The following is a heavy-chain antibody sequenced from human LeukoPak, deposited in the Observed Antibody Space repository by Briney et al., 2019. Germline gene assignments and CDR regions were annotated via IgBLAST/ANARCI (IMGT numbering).Heavy chain of an antibody. CDR2: IYWNDDK. D-gene: IGHD6-13*01. J-gene: IGHJ6*03. CDR3: AHTAVGSKPLFPYSSWYDYYYYYYMDV. V-gene: IGHV2-5*01. Sequence: ESGPTLVNPTQTLTLTCTFSGFSLSTSGVGVGWIRQPPGKALEWLALIYWNDDKRYSPSLKSRLTITKESSKKQGVLTMNNIDPVDTATYYCAHTAVGSKPLFPYSSWYDYYYYYYMDVWGKGTTVTISS. CDR1: GFSLSTSGVG.